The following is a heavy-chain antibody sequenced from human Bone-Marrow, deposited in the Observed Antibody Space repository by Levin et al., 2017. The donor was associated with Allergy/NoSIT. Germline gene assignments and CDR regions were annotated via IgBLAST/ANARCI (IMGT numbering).Heavy chain of an antibody. V-gene: IGHV1-2*02. CDR3: ARDQAIYGSGSPDY. CDR2: INPKSGGK. J-gene: IGHJ4*02. CDR1: GYTLTAYY. Sequence: VASVKVSCKASGYTLTAYYIHWVRQAPGQGLEWMGWINPKSGGKKYAQKFQGRVTLTRDTSISTVYMEVSRLKADDTAVYYCARDQAIYGSGSPDYWGQGTLVTVSA. D-gene: IGHD3-10*01.